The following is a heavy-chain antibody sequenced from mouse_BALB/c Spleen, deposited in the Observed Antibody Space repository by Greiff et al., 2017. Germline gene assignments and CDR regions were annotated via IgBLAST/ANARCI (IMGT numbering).Heavy chain of an antibody. Sequence: EVHLVESGGGLVQPGGSLKLSCAASGFTFSSYGMSWVRQTPDKRLELVATINSNGGSTYYPDSVKGRFTISRDNAKNTLYLQMSSLKSEDTAMYYCARDSTMITAWFAYWGQGTLVTVSA. V-gene: IGHV5-6-3*01. CDR3: ARDSTMITAWFAY. CDR2: INSNGGST. D-gene: IGHD2-4*01. J-gene: IGHJ3*01. CDR1: GFTFSSYG.